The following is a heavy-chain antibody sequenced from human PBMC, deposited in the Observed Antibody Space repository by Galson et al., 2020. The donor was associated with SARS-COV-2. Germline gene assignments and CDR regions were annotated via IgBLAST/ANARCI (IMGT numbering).Heavy chain of an antibody. CDR3: ARRYVSGLSPYWYLDL. CDR1: GGSITSGGYS. D-gene: IGHD3-16*01. CDR2: VYQSGAT. V-gene: IGHV4-30-2*06. Sequence: SETLSLTCSVSGGSITSGGYSWTWIRQSPGKGLEWIGYVYQSGATHYNPSLKSRLTISMDRSKNQLSIKLTSVTAADTAVYYCARRYVSGLSPYWYLDLWGRGTLVTVSS. J-gene: IGHJ2*01.